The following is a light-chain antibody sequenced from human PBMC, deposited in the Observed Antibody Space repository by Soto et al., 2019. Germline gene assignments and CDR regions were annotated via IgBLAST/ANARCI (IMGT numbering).Light chain of an antibody. V-gene: IGKV3-15*01. J-gene: IGKJ2*01. CDR1: QSVSSN. Sequence: EIVMTQSPATLSVSPGERATLSCRASQSVSSNLAWYQQKPGQAPRLLIYGASTRATGIPARLSGSGSGTESTLTISSLQSEDFAEYYSQQHDKWPFTFGQGTKLDIK. CDR2: GAS. CDR3: QQHDKWPFT.